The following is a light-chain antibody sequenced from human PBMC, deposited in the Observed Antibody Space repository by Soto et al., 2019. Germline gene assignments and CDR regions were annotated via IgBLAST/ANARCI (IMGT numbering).Light chain of an antibody. Sequence: QAVVTQPPSVSGAPRQRVTISCTGSSSNIGAGSDVHWYQHLPGTAPKLLIYGNSNRPSGVSDRFSGSKSGTSASLAITGLQAEDEADYYCQSYDSSLTVVFGGGTKLTVL. V-gene: IGLV1-40*01. CDR2: GNS. CDR1: SSNIGAGSD. J-gene: IGLJ2*01. CDR3: QSYDSSLTVV.